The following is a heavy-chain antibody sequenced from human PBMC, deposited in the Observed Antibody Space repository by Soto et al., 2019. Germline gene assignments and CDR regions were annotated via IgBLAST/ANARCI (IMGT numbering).Heavy chain of an antibody. CDR2: TYHSGNP. V-gene: IGHV4-30-2*01. J-gene: IGHJ6*02. D-gene: IGHD7-27*01. CDR1: GDTISTGGYT. Sequence: PSETLSLTYDVCGDTISTGGYTWAWIRQPPGKALVWIGHTYHSGNPYYNPSLKSRVIISVDRSKNQFSLKVRSVTAADTAVYYCAGDWGGSNTDYYYGMDVWGQGTTVT. CDR3: AGDWGGSNTDYYYGMDV.